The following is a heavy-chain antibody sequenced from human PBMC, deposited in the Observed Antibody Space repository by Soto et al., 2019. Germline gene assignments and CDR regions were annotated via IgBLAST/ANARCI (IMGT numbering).Heavy chain of an antibody. CDR1: GFTFSSYS. D-gene: IGHD1-7*01. CDR2: ISSSSSYI. Sequence: PGGSLRLSCAASGFTFSSYSRNWVLQAPGKGLEWVSSISSSSSYIYYADSVKGRFTISRDNAKNSLYLQMNSLRAEDTAVYYCARDGPPYNWNYLGYLDYWGQGTLVTVSS. V-gene: IGHV3-21*01. J-gene: IGHJ4*02. CDR3: ARDGPPYNWNYLGYLDY.